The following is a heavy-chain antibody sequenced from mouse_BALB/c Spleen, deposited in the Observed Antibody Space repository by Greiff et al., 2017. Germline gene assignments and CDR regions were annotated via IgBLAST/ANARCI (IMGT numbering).Heavy chain of an antibody. CDR1: GFTFSSYG. CDR2: ISSGGSYT. V-gene: IGHV5-6*02. J-gene: IGHJ3*01. D-gene: IGHD2-14*01. CDR3: ARNRYDGAWFAY. Sequence: EVMLVESGGDLVKPGGSLKLSCAASGFTFSSYGMSWVRQTPDKRLEWVATISSGGSYTYYPDSVKGRFTISRDNAKNTLYLQMSSLKSEDTAMYYCARNRYDGAWFAYWGQGTLVTVSA.